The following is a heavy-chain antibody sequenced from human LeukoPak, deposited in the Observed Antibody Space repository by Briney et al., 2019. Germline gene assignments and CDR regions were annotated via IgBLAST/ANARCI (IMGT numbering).Heavy chain of an antibody. CDR2: ISGSGGST. CDR3: ASKGLLPWFGELLFPY. Sequence: GGSLRLSCAASGFTFSSYAMSWVRQAPGKGLEWVSAISGSGGSTYYADSVKGRFTISRDNSKNTLYLQMNSLRAEDTAVYYCASKGLLPWFGELLFPYWGQGTLVTVSS. J-gene: IGHJ4*02. CDR1: GFTFSSYA. D-gene: IGHD3-10*01. V-gene: IGHV3-23*01.